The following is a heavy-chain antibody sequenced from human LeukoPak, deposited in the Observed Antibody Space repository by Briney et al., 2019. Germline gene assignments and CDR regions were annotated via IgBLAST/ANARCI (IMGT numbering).Heavy chain of an antibody. D-gene: IGHD3-22*01. CDR1: GYTFTSYG. V-gene: IGHV1-46*01. CDR2: INPSGGST. Sequence: GASVKVSCKASGYTFTSYGISWVRQAPGQGLEWMGIINPSGGSTSYAQKFQGRVTMTRDTSTSTVYMELSSLRSEDTAVYYCAREEIYDSSGSLNYYYYYGMDVWGQGTTVTVSS. CDR3: AREEIYDSSGSLNYYYYYGMDV. J-gene: IGHJ6*02.